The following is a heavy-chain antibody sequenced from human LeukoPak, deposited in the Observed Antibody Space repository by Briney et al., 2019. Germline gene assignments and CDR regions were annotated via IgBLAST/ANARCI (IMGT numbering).Heavy chain of an antibody. CDR2: IYYSGST. Sequence: PLETLSLTCTVSGGSISSGDYYWSWLRQPPGKGLEWIGCIYYSGSTYYNPSLKSRVTISVDTSKNQFSLKLSSVTAADTAVYYCARVYDSSGYYYNYYFDYWGQGTLVTVSS. J-gene: IGHJ4*02. V-gene: IGHV4-30-4*08. D-gene: IGHD3-22*01. CDR3: ARVYDSSGYYYNYYFDY. CDR1: GGSISSGDYY.